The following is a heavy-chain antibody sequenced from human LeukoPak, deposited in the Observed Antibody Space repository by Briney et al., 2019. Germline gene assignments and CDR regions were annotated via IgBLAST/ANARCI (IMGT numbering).Heavy chain of an antibody. CDR1: GGSISSSSDY. CDR2: IYYSGST. V-gene: IGHV4-39*01. J-gene: IGHJ4*02. D-gene: IGHD6-19*01. Sequence: MSSETLSLTCTVSGGSISSSSDYWGWIRQPPGKGLEWIGRIYYSGSTYYNPSLKSRVTISVDTSKNQFSLKLSSVTAADTAVYSCARHSFSSGWKSFDYWGQGTLVTVSS. CDR3: ARHSFSSGWKSFDY.